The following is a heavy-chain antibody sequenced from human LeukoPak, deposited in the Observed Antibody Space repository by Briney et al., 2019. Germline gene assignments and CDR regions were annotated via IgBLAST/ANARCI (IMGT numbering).Heavy chain of an antibody. J-gene: IGHJ4*02. Sequence: ASVKVSCKASGYTFTAYYMHWVRQAPGQGLEWMGWFNPNGGGTNYAQKFQGRPIMTRDTSISTAYMELNRLTSDDTAVYYCARQMTTVTPIDFWGQGTLVTVSS. D-gene: IGHD4-17*01. CDR2: FNPNGGGT. V-gene: IGHV1-2*02. CDR1: GYTFTAYY. CDR3: ARQMTTVTPIDF.